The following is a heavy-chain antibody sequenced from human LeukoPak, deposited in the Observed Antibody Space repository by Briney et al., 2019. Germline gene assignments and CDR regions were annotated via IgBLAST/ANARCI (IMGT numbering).Heavy chain of an antibody. D-gene: IGHD6-13*01. CDR3: ARVSHSSSWYFIDY. CDR2: IGANGKT. CDR1: GFTFSNYD. Sequence: GGSLRLSCAASGFTFSNYDMHWVRQAPGKGLEWVSAIGANGKTYYPGSVKGRFTISRENAKNSLFLQMNSLRAGDTAVYYCARVSHSSSWYFIDYWGQGTLVTVSS. J-gene: IGHJ4*02. V-gene: IGHV3-13*01.